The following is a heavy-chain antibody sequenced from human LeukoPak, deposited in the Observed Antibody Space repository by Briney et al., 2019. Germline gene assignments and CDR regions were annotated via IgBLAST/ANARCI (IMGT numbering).Heavy chain of an antibody. CDR1: GYTFTGFY. Sequence: ASVKVSCKASGYTFTGFYMHWVRQAPGQGFEWMGWINPNTGGTDYAQKFQGRVTMTRDTSINTAYMELSGLTSDDTAVYYCASYPRYSSSPPFDYLGQGTLVTVSS. D-gene: IGHD6-6*01. V-gene: IGHV1-2*02. CDR3: ASYPRYSSSPPFDY. CDR2: INPNTGGT. J-gene: IGHJ4*02.